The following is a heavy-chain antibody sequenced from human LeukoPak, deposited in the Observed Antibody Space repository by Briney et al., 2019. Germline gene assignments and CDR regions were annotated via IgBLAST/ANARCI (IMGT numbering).Heavy chain of an antibody. D-gene: IGHD6-13*01. J-gene: IGHJ4*02. CDR1: GGSISSYY. V-gene: IGHV4-4*07. Sequence: SETLSLTCTVSGGSISSYYWSWIRQPAGKGLEWIGRIYTSGSTNYNPSLKSRVTMSVDTSKNQFSLKLSSVTAADTAVYYCARDHQFEGMAAAGTDYWGQGPLVTVSS. CDR2: IYTSGST. CDR3: ARDHQFEGMAAAGTDY.